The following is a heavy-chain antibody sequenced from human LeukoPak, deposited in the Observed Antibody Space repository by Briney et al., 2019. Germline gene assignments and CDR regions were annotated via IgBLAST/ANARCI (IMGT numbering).Heavy chain of an antibody. V-gene: IGHV1-18*01. D-gene: IGHD3-9*01. CDR2: IRGYDGDT. CDR1: GYTFTSYH. Sequence: ASVKVSCKASGYTFTSYHITWVRQAPGQGLEWLGWIRGYDGDTNYAQKFQGRITVSRDTSTSTTYMELKSLRSDDTAVYYCALGDILTGYWAEYFAYWGQGTLVTVSS. CDR3: ALGDILTGYWAEYFAY. J-gene: IGHJ4*02.